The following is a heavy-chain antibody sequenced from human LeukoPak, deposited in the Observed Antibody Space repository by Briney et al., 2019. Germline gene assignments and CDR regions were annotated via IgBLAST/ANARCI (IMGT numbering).Heavy chain of an antibody. J-gene: IGHJ4*02. CDR3: ARGADSSGYYFFDY. Sequence: SETLSLTCTVSGVSISSYYWSWIRQPPGKGLEWIGYIYYSGSTNYNPSLKSRVTISVDTSKNQFSLKLSSVTAADTAVYYCARGADSSGYYFFDYWGQGTLVTVSS. CDR2: IYYSGST. D-gene: IGHD3-22*01. CDR1: GVSISSYY. V-gene: IGHV4-59*01.